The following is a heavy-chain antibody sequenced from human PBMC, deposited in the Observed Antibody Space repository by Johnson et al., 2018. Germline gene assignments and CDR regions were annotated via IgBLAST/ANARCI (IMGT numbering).Heavy chain of an antibody. Sequence: VQLVESGGGLVQPGRSLRLSCAASGFTFDDFVMHWVQQPPGKGLEWVSGISWNSGRVAYAESVKGRFTISRDNAKKSRYLQMNSLTPEDTAVYYCAKDPSHSSYFYYMDVWGQGTTVTVSS. J-gene: IGHJ6*03. V-gene: IGHV3-9*01. CDR3: AKDPSHSSYFYYMDV. CDR2: ISWNSGRV. CDR1: GFTFDDFV.